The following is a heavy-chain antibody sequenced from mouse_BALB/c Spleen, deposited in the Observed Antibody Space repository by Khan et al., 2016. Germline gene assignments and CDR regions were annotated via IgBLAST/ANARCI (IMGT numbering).Heavy chain of an antibody. J-gene: IGHJ4*01. CDR1: GFTFSDYY. CDR2: IRNKANGYTT. V-gene: IGHV7-3*02. D-gene: IGHD2-2*01. CDR3: ARDMEGYDDAMDY. Sequence: EVELVESGGGLVQPGGSLRLSCATSGFTFSDYYMSWVCQPPGKALEWLGFIRNKANGYTTEYSASVKGRFTISRDNSQSILYLQMNTLRAEDSTTYYCARDMEGYDDAMDYWGQGTSVTVSS.